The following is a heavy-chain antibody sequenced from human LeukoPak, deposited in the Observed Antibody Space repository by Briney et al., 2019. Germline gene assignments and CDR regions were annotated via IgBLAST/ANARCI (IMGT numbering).Heavy chain of an antibody. D-gene: IGHD5-12*01. CDR2: IYTSGST. J-gene: IGHJ3*02. CDR1: GGSISSYY. V-gene: IGHV4-4*07. CDR3: ARAVSRLGLRMAFDI. Sequence: SETLSLTCTVSGGSISSYYWSWIWQRPPKGQELIWRIYTSGSTNYNPSLKSRVPISVDKSKTQFSLKLISVTAADTAVYYCARAVSRLGLRMAFDIWGQGTMVTVSS.